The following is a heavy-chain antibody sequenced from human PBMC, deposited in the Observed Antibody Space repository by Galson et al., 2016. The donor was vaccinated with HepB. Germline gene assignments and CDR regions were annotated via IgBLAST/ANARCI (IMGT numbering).Heavy chain of an antibody. CDR3: AREVAAASNHFDY. CDR1: GFTFNIYN. D-gene: IGHD6-13*01. CDR2: ISYDGSNK. Sequence: SLRLAGAASGFTFNIYNMHWVRQAPGTGLEWVALISYDGSNKYNAAVKGRFTLSRDNSRNTLFLQMNSLRAEDTGVYYCAREVAAASNHFDYWGQVTLVTVSS. J-gene: IGHJ4*02. V-gene: IGHV3-30-3*01.